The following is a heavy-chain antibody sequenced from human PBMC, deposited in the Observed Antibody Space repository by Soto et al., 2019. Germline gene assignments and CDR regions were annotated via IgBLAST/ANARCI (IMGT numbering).Heavy chain of an antibody. CDR1: GFTFSSYA. J-gene: IGHJ4*02. CDR3: ARRSSSWYFDY. D-gene: IGHD6-13*01. V-gene: IGHV3-23*01. CDR2: ISGSDGST. Sequence: EVQLLESGGGLVQPGGSLRLSCAASGFTFSSYAMNWVRQAPVKGLECVSVISGSDGSTYYADSVKGRFTISRDNSKNTLKLQMNSLRAEGTAVYYCARRSSSWYFDYWGQGTLVTVSS.